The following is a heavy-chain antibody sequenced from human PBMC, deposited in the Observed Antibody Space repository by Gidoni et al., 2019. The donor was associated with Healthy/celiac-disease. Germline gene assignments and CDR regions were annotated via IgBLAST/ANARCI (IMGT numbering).Heavy chain of an antibody. CDR2: MYWNDDK. CDR1: GFSLSTSGVG. D-gene: IGHD3-22*01. CDR3: AHDHSYYYDSSGYSFDY. J-gene: IGHJ4*02. Sequence: QLTLKESGPTLVKPTQTLTLTCTFSGFSLSTSGVGVGWIRQPPGKALEWLALMYWNDDKRYSPSLKSRLTITKDTSKNQVVLTMTNMDPVDTATYYCAHDHSYYYDSSGYSFDYWGQGTLVTVSS. V-gene: IGHV2-5*01.